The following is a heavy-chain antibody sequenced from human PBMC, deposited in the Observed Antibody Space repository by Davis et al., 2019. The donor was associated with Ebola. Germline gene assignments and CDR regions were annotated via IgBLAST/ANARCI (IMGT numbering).Heavy chain of an antibody. CDR3: VRRGDGYNYHFDS. CDR1: GYRYPQYW. V-gene: IGHV5-51*01. D-gene: IGHD5-24*01. J-gene: IGHJ4*02. Sequence: PGYRYPQYWIGWVRQMPAEGLEWMASIDPRVSETRSSPSLQGQVTFSVDKANSTAYLQWSSLKASDTAMYYCVRRGDGYNYHFDSSGPGTRVTVSS. CDR2: IDPRVSET.